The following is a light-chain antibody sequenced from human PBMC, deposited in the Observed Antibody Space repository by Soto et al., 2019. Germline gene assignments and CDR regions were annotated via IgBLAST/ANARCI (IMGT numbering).Light chain of an antibody. CDR3: QQYDSYPVT. CDR1: QGISRW. J-gene: IGKJ4*01. V-gene: IGKV1-5*03. Sequence: DIQMTQSPTTLSASVGDGVTITCRASQGISRWLAWYQQKPGKAPKVLIYKASSLESGVPSRFSGSGSGTEFALTISSLQPDDFATYYCQQYDSYPVTFGGGTKVDIK. CDR2: KAS.